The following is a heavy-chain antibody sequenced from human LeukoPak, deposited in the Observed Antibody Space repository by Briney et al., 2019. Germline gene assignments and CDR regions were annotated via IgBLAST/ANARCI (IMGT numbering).Heavy chain of an antibody. Sequence: SETLSLTCTVSGDSITSYYWNWVRQPPGKGLEWIGYIHYTGKNYYNPSLKSRVTMSVDMSKSQFSLKLSSVTAADTAVYYCARYNWNDPYYFDCWGQGILVTVSS. J-gene: IGHJ4*02. CDR2: IHYTGKN. V-gene: IGHV4-59*01. CDR1: GDSITSYY. CDR3: ARYNWNDPYYFDC. D-gene: IGHD1-20*01.